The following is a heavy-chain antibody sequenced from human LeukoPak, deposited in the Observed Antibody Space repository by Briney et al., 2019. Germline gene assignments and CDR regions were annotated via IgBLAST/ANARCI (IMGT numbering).Heavy chain of an antibody. CDR2: INHSGST. Sequence: SETLSLTCAVYGGSFSGYYWSWIRQPPGKGLEWIGEINHSGSTNYNPSLKSRVTISVDTSKNHFSLKLSSVTGADTAVYYCARERGLGITVFRLGHWFDPWGQGTLVTVSS. CDR1: GGSFSGYY. CDR3: ARERGLGITVFRLGHWFDP. D-gene: IGHD3-3*01. J-gene: IGHJ5*02. V-gene: IGHV4-34*01.